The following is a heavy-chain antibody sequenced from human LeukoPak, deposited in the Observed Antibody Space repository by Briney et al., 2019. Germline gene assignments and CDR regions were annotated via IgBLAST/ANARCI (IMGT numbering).Heavy chain of an antibody. V-gene: IGHV3-23*01. Sequence: HPGGSLRLSCAASGFTFSSYAISWVRQPPGKGLGWVSAISGSGGSTYYADSVKGRFTISRDNSKNTLYLQMNSLRAEDTAVYYCAKDHPGGIGGLSFDYWGQGTLVTVSS. CDR3: AKDHPGGIGGLSFDY. D-gene: IGHD1-14*01. CDR1: GFTFSSYA. CDR2: ISGSGGST. J-gene: IGHJ4*02.